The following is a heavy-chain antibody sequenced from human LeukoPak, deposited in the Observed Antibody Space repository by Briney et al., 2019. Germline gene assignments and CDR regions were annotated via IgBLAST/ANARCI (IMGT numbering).Heavy chain of an antibody. CDR1: GFTFSSYT. J-gene: IGHJ4*02. Sequence: GGSLRLSCAASGFTFSSYTMNWVGQAPGKGLEWLSSISRSSSHRYYADSVKGRFTISRDNARNSVDLHLKSLRAEDTAVYYCATLMVGPTDPHDYWGQGTQVSVSS. D-gene: IGHD1-26*01. CDR3: ATLMVGPTDPHDY. V-gene: IGHV3-21*01. CDR2: ISRSSSHR.